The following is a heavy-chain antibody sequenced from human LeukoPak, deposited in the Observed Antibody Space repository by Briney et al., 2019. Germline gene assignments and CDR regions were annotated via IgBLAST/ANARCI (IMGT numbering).Heavy chain of an antibody. CDR2: TSSRGRG. V-gene: IGHV4-39*07. Sequence: SETLSLTCSVSGGSITSSNYRWGWVRQPPGKGLEWIGTTSSRGRGDYNPSLKSRVTMSVDTSKSQFSLKLSSVTAADTAVYYCARGFVVVPAAIHWFDPWGQGTLVTVSS. D-gene: IGHD2-2*01. CDR1: GGSITSSNYR. CDR3: ARGFVVVPAAIHWFDP. J-gene: IGHJ5*02.